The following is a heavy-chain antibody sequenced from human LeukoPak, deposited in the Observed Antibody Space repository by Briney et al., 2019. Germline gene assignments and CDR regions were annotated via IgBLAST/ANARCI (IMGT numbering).Heavy chain of an antibody. D-gene: IGHD3-10*01. CDR1: GYTFTGYY. J-gene: IGHJ4*02. V-gene: IGHV1-2*02. CDR3: AREPGTTWFGELGADY. Sequence: ASVKVSCKASGYTFTGYYMHWVRQAPGQGLEWMGWINPNSGGTNYAQKFQGRVTMTRDTSISTAHMELSRLRSDDTAVYYCAREPGTTWFGELGADYWGQGTLVTVSS. CDR2: INPNSGGT.